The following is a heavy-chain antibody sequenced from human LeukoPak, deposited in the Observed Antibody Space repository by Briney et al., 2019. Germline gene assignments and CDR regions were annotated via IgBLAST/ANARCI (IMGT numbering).Heavy chain of an antibody. Sequence: PGGSLRLSCAASGFSFSSYDMSWVRQAPGKGLEWVSVIYSGGSTYYADSVKGRFTISRDNSKNTLYLQMNSLRAEDTAVYYCARDVVPGDEYFQHWGQGTLVTVSS. CDR2: IYSGGST. D-gene: IGHD2-2*01. V-gene: IGHV3-66*01. CDR1: GFSFSSYD. J-gene: IGHJ1*01. CDR3: ARDVVPGDEYFQH.